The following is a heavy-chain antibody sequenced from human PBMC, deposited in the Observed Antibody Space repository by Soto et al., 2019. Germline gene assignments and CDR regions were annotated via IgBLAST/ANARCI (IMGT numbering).Heavy chain of an antibody. Sequence: EVQLVESGGGLVQPGRSLRLSCAASGFTFDDYAMHWVRQAPGKGLEWVSGISWNSGSIGYADSVKGRFTISRDNAKNSLYLQMNSLRAEDTALYYCVKSGYDYIWGRPYYFDYWGQGTLVTVSS. CDR1: GFTFDDYA. CDR3: VKSGYDYIWGRPYYFDY. CDR2: ISWNSGSI. J-gene: IGHJ4*02. D-gene: IGHD3-16*01. V-gene: IGHV3-9*01.